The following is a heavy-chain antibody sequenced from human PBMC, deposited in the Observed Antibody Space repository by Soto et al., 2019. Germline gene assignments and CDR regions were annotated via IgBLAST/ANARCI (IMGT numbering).Heavy chain of an antibody. CDR3: VRPYDSSGYFDY. Sequence: QVQLVQSGAEVKKPGSSVKVSCKASGGTFSSYAISWVRQAPGQGLEWMGGIIPIFGTANYAQKFQGRVTITADESPSTAYIALSSLRCEDTAVYYCVRPYDSSGYFDYWGQGTLVTVSS. D-gene: IGHD3-22*01. V-gene: IGHV1-69*01. CDR2: IIPIFGTA. CDR1: GGTFSSYA. J-gene: IGHJ4*02.